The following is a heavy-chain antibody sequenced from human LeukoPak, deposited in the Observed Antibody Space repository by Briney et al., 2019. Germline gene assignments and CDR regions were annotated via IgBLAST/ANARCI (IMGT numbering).Heavy chain of an antibody. J-gene: IGHJ5*02. Sequence: ASVKVSCKTSGYTFTGYYMHWVRQAPAQGLEWMGWINPNSGGTNYAQKFQGRVTMTRDTSISTAYMELSRLRSDDTAVYYCARDWGYCTNGVCYNWFDPWGQGTLVTVSS. CDR3: ARDWGYCTNGVCYNWFDP. V-gene: IGHV1-2*02. D-gene: IGHD2-8*01. CDR1: GYTFTGYY. CDR2: INPNSGGT.